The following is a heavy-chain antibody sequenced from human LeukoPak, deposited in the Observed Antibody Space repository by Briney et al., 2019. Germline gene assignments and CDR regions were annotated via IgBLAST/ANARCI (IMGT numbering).Heavy chain of an antibody. Sequence: SETLSLTCTVSGGSISSTGYYWGWIRQPPGKGLEWIGYISGSTYYNPSLKSRVTISVDTSKNQFSLKLSSMTAADTAIYYCARRGNSWATVDVWGQGTTVTVSS. CDR2: ISGST. V-gene: IGHV4-39*01. CDR1: GGSISSTGYY. J-gene: IGHJ6*02. CDR3: ARRGNSWATVDV. D-gene: IGHD6-13*01.